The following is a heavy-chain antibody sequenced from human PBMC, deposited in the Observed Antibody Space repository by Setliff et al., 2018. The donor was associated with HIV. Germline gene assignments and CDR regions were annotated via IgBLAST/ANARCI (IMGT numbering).Heavy chain of an antibody. CDR1: SGSVSGYY. CDR3: ARHVGYSSSSLDY. D-gene: IGHD6-6*01. J-gene: IGHJ4*02. V-gene: IGHV4-59*08. Sequence: PSETLSLTCSVSSGSVSGYYWGWIRQPPGKKLEWLGYIYTSGSTNYNPSLKSRVTISVDTSKNQFSLKLSSVTAADTAVYYCARHVGYSSSSLDYWGQGTLVTVSS. CDR2: IYTSGST.